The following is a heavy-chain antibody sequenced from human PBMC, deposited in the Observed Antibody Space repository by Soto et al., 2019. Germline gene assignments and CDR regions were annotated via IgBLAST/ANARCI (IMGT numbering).Heavy chain of an antibody. V-gene: IGHV3-74*01. CDR1: GFTLNTHW. CDR3: ARGGAMGVDY. CDR2: IYFDGITT. Sequence: EVQLVESGGGVVQPGGSLRPPGTPSGFTLNTHWMHWFRKAPGKGLGWVSRIYFDGITTNYADSVKGRLTVSRDNAKNTVYLHVNTLRDEDTAVYYCARGGAMGVDYWGQGTLVTVSS. D-gene: IGHD1-26*01. J-gene: IGHJ4*02.